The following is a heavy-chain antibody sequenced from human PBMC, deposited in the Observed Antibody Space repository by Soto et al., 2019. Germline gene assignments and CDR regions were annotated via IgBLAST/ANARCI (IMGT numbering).Heavy chain of an antibody. CDR2: ISVDGTKE. J-gene: IGHJ4*02. CDR3: AREGVDWQDLDY. V-gene: IGHV3-30-3*01. D-gene: IGHD5-12*01. Sequence: QVQLVESGGGVVQPGTSLRLSCVTSGFIFNNYALYWVRQAPGKGLEWVASISVDGTKENYADSVKGRCSISRDKSKNTRYLEMNSRRGEDTAVYYCAREGVDWQDLDYWGQGTLVTVSS. CDR1: GFIFNNYA.